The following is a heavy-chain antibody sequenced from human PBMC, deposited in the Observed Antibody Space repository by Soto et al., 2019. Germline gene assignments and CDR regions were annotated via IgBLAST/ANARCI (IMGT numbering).Heavy chain of an antibody. CDR1: GGSISSTGYY. Sequence: SETLSLTCTVSGGSISSTGYYWGWIRQPPGKGLEWIGSIYYSGSTYYNASLKSRVTISVDTSRNHFSLRLSSVTAADTAVYYCAKQGGKYGIRSFDPWGQGTLVTVSS. V-gene: IGHV4-39*01. CDR3: AKQGGKYGIRSFDP. J-gene: IGHJ5*02. D-gene: IGHD1-1*01. CDR2: IYYSGST.